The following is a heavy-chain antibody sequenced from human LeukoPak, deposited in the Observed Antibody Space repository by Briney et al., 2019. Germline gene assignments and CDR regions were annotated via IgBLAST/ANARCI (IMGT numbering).Heavy chain of an antibody. V-gene: IGHV1-69*05. J-gene: IGHJ4*02. D-gene: IGHD2-15*01. Sequence: GASVKVSCKASGGTFISYAISWVRQAPGQGLEWMGRIIPIFGTANYAQKFQGRVTITTDGSTSTAYMELSSLRSEDTAVYYCARDGPDCSGGSCYSVPPSVPTYYWGQGTLVTVSS. CDR2: IIPIFGTA. CDR3: ARDGPDCSGGSCYSVPPSVPTYY. CDR1: GGTFISYA.